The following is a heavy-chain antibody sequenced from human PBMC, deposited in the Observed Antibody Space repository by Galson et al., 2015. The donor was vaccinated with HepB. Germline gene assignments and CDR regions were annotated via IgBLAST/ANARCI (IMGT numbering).Heavy chain of an antibody. CDR3: ARGVAGGSYQRDMYYYYYYMDV. J-gene: IGHJ6*03. D-gene: IGHD1-26*01. CDR2: TYYRSKWYN. Sequence: CAISGDSVSSHSAAWKWIRQSPSRGLEWLGRTYYRSKWYNDYAVSVKSRITINPDTSKNHFSLQLNSVTPEDTAVYYCARGVAGGSYQRDMYYYYYYMDVWGKGTTVTVSS. V-gene: IGHV6-1*01. CDR1: GDSVSSHSAA.